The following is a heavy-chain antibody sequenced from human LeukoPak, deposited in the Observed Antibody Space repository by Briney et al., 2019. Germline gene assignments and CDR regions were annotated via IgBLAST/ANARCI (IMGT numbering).Heavy chain of an antibody. D-gene: IGHD2-21*01. CDR2: ISGSGGST. CDR3: AKDRLYCGGDCYNPFPFNFDY. CDR1: GFTFSSYA. Sequence: GGSLRLSCAASGFTFSSYAMSWVRQAPGKGLEWVSAISGSGGSTYYADSVKGRFTISRDNSKNTLYLQMNSLRAEDTAVYYCAKDRLYCGGDCYNPFPFNFDYWGQGTLVTVSS. J-gene: IGHJ4*02. V-gene: IGHV3-23*01.